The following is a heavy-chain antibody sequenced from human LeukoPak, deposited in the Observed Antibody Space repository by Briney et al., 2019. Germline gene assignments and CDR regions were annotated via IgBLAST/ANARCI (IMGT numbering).Heavy chain of an antibody. Sequence: SGPTLANPTQTLTLTCTFSGFSLSTSGMCVSWIRQPPGKALEWLARIDWDDDKYYSTSLKTRLTISKDTSKNQVVLTMTNMDPVDTATYYCARIRGIAAAAPSTIYYYYYGMDVWGQGTTVTVSS. V-gene: IGHV2-70*11. CDR1: GFSLSTSGMC. CDR3: ARIRGIAAAAPSTIYYYYYGMDV. J-gene: IGHJ6*02. CDR2: IDWDDDK. D-gene: IGHD6-13*01.